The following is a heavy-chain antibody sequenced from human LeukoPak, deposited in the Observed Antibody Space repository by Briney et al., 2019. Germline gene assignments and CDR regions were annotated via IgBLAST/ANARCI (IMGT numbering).Heavy chain of an antibody. CDR1: GFTFSDDY. CDR2: ISSSGSTI. Sequence: AGGSLRLSCAASGFTFSDDYMTWIRQAPGKGLEWVSYISSSGSTIYYADSVKGRFTISRDNSKNTLYLQMNSLRAEDTAVYYCAKNPMIVVVAHFDYWGQGTLVTVSS. J-gene: IGHJ4*02. V-gene: IGHV3-11*01. D-gene: IGHD3-22*01. CDR3: AKNPMIVVVAHFDY.